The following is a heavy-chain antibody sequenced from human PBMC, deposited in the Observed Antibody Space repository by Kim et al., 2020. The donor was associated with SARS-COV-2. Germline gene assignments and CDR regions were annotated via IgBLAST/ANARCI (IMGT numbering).Heavy chain of an antibody. CDR2: ISWNSGSI. J-gene: IGHJ6*03. Sequence: GGSLRLSCAASGFTFDDYAMHWVRQAPGKGLEWVSGISWNSGSIGYADSVKGRFTISRDNAKNSLYLQMNSLRAEDTALYYCAKGKRGYYYYYMDVWGKG. CDR1: GFTFDDYA. CDR3: AKGKRGYYYYYMDV. V-gene: IGHV3-9*01. D-gene: IGHD3-10*01.